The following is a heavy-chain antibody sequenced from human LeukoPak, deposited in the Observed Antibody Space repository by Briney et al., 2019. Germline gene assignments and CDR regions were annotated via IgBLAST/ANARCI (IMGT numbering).Heavy chain of an antibody. CDR3: TRLMYCSGGSCYSFDY. Sequence: GGSLRLSCTASGFTFGDYAMSWVRQAPGKGLEWVGFIGSKAYGGTTEYAASVKGRFTISRDDSKSIAYLQMNSLKTEDTAVYYCTRLMYCSGGSCYSFDYWGQGTLVTVSS. J-gene: IGHJ4*02. D-gene: IGHD2-15*01. CDR2: IGSKAYGGTT. V-gene: IGHV3-49*04. CDR1: GFTFGDYA.